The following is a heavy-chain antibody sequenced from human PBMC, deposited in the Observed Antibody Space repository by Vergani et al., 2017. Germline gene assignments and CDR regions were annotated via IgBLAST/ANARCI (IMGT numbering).Heavy chain of an antibody. D-gene: IGHD2-21*01. CDR3: AKARDPNCKGGNCYSYYYGLDL. CDR2: ISGSGGNT. V-gene: IGHV3-23*01. CDR1: GFTFSSYA. J-gene: IGHJ6*02. Sequence: EVKLLESGGNLIQPGGSLRLSCGASGFTFSSYAMTWVRLAPGKGLQWVSAISGSGGNTFYTDSVKGRFTISRDNSKDTLYLQMNSLRVEDTAIYYCAKARDPNCKGGNCYSYYYGLDLWGQGTTVTVSS.